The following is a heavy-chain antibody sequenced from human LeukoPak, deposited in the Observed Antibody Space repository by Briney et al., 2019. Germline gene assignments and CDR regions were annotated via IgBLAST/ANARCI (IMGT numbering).Heavy chain of an antibody. CDR1: GFTFSSYE. J-gene: IGHJ6*04. V-gene: IGHV3-48*03. CDR3: ATGERGHDYGDYPSYGMDV. Sequence: GGSLRLSCAASGFTFSSYEMNWVRQAPGKGLEWVSYISSSGSTIYYADSVKGRFTISRDNAKNSLYLQMNSLRAEDTAVYYCATGERGHDYGDYPSYGMDVWGKGTTVTVSS. CDR2: ISSSGSTI. D-gene: IGHD4-17*01.